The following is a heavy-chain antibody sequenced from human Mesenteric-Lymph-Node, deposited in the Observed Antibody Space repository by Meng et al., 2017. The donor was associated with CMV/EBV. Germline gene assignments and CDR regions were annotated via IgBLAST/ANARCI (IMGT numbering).Heavy chain of an antibody. CDR1: CSCTSDW. Sequence: CSCTSDWIGWVRKRHGKGLEWMGIIYPGDTDTRYSPSFQGQVTISADKSISTAYLQWSSLKASDTAMYYCARPIAGYSSGTNAFDIWGQGTMVTVSS. V-gene: IGHV5-51*01. J-gene: IGHJ3*02. CDR3: ARPIAGYSSGTNAFDI. D-gene: IGHD6-19*01. CDR2: IYPGDTDT.